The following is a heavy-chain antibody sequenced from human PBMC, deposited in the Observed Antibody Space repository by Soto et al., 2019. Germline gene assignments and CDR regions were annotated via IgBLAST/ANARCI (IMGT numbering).Heavy chain of an antibody. CDR3: ASRAHYYDSSGYYYVAFDI. CDR2: IDPSDSYT. Sequence: GESVKISCXGSGYSFTSYWISWVRQMPGKGLEWMGRIDPSDSYTNYSPSFQGHVTISADKSISTAYLQWSSLKASDTAMYYCASRAHYYDSSGYYYVAFDIWGQGTMVTVSS. CDR1: GYSFTSYW. D-gene: IGHD3-22*01. J-gene: IGHJ3*02. V-gene: IGHV5-10-1*01.